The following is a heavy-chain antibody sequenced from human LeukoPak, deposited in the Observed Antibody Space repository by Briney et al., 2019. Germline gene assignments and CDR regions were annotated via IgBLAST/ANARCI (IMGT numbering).Heavy chain of an antibody. CDR3: ARVEHEYSSSNWFDP. Sequence: SETLSLTCTVSGGSISSYYWSRIRQPPGKGLEWIGYIYTSGSTNYNPSLKSRVTISVDTSKNQFSLKLSSVTAADTAVYYCARVEHEYSSSNWFDPWGQGTLVTVSS. D-gene: IGHD6-6*01. CDR1: GGSISSYY. CDR2: IYTSGST. V-gene: IGHV4-4*09. J-gene: IGHJ5*02.